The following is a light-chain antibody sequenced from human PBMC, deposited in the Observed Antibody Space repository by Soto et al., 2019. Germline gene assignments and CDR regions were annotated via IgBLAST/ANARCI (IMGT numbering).Light chain of an antibody. CDR3: QQRSNWPYLT. V-gene: IGKV3-11*01. J-gene: IGKJ4*01. CDR1: QSVSGY. Sequence: EIDLTQSPETLSLSPGERATLSCRASQSVSGYLGWYQQKPGQAPRLLIYDASNRAYGVPARFRGSGSGTKFTLTIASLEPDDFAVYYCQQRSNWPYLTFGGGTRV. CDR2: DAS.